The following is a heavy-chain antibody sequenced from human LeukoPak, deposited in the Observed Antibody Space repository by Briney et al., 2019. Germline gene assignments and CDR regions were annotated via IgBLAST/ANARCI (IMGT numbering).Heavy chain of an antibody. D-gene: IGHD2-2*01. CDR1: GGSISSGGYY. V-gene: IGHV4-30-2*01. CDR3: ARVAASACSSTSCTDY. Sequence: SETLSLTCTVSGGSISSGGYYWSWIRQPPGKGLEWIGYIYHSGSTYYNPSLKSRVTISVDRSKNQFSLKLSSVTAADTAVYYCARVAASACSSTSCTDYWGQGTLVTVSS. CDR2: IYHSGST. J-gene: IGHJ4*02.